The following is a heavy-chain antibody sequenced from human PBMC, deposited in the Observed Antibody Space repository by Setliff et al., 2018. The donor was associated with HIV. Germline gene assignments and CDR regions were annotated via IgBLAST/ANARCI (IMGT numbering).Heavy chain of an antibody. CDR3: ARVYDSSGYSLSIPGY. J-gene: IGHJ4*01. V-gene: IGHV3-7*01. Sequence: GGSLRLSCAASGFIFSSYAMHWVRQAPGEGLEWVANIKQDGSEKYYVDSVKGRFTISRDNAKSSLYLQMNSLRAEDTAVYYCARVYDSSGYSLSIPGYWGQGTLVTVSS. CDR2: IKQDGSEK. CDR1: GFIFSSYA. D-gene: IGHD3-22*01.